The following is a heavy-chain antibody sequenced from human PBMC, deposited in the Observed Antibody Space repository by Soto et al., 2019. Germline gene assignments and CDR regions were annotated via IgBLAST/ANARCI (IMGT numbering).Heavy chain of an antibody. V-gene: IGHV3-13*05. CDR1: GFTLSSYD. CDR2: IGVPGDP. J-gene: IGHJ4*02. CDR3: ARGQRAEAGSWYFDS. D-gene: IGHD6-13*01. Sequence: EVQLVESGGGLVQPGGSLRLSCAASGFTLSSYDMHWVRQAAGKTLEWVSAIGVPGDPFYPDSVKGRFTISRENARNSLYLKMNSLRAGDTAVYYCARGQRAEAGSWYFDSWGQGTLVTVSS.